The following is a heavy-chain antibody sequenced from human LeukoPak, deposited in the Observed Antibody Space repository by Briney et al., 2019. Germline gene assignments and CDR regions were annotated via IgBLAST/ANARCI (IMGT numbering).Heavy chain of an antibody. D-gene: IGHD6-19*01. CDR1: GYSFTNYW. Sequence: TGESLKISCKGSGYSFTNYWIAWVRQMPGKGLEWMGIIYPGDSDTRYSPSFQGQVTISADKSITTAFLQWSSLKASDTAIYHCARTIGSYTTGWYNIDYWGQGTLVTVSS. CDR3: ARTIGSYTTGWYNIDY. J-gene: IGHJ4*02. CDR2: IYPGDSDT. V-gene: IGHV5-51*01.